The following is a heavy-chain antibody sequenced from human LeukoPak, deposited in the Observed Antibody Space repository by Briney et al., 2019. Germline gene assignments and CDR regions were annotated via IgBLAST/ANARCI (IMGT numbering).Heavy chain of an antibody. Sequence: ASVKVSCKASGYTFTDYYIHWMRQAPGQGLEWMGWINPKRGVTTYAQKFQGRVTMTRDTSITTAYMELTRLRSDDTIIYYCARERNYGDYGNAFDVWGQGTKVTVSS. CDR3: ARERNYGDYGNAFDV. V-gene: IGHV1-2*02. J-gene: IGHJ3*01. CDR1: GYTFTDYY. CDR2: INPKRGVT. D-gene: IGHD4-17*01.